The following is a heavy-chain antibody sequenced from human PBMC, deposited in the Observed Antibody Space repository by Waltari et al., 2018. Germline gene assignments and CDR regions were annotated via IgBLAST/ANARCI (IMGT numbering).Heavy chain of an antibody. J-gene: IGHJ4*02. CDR2: INTDGSRT. CDR1: GFTPGSFW. D-gene: IGHD3-10*01. V-gene: IGHV3-74*01. CDR3: VRGGVPGAFDF. Sequence: VQLVEAGGGLVQRGGSLRLSCAASGFTPGSFWMHWVRQAPGRGLGWVSSINTDGSRTTYADSVKGRFTISRDNAENTLCLQMNSLRDEDTALYYCVRGGVPGAFDFWGQGTLVTVSS.